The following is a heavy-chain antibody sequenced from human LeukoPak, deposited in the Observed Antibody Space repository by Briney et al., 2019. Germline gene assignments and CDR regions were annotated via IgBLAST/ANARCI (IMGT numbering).Heavy chain of an antibody. D-gene: IGHD6-13*01. CDR2: IYSGGST. Sequence: GGSLRLSCAASAFTVSSNYMSWVRQAPGKGLEWVSFIYSGGSTYYAASVKGRFTISRDNSKNTLYLQMNSLRAEDTAVYYCARGLSSSWHSTYYYYYYGMDVGGQRRTVTVYS. CDR3: ARGLSSSWHSTYYYYYYGMDV. V-gene: IGHV3-66*01. CDR1: AFTVSSNY. J-gene: IGHJ6*01.